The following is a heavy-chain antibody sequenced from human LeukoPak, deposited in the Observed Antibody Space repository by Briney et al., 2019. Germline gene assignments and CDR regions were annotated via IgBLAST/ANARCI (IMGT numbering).Heavy chain of an antibody. CDR1: GFTFSSYA. CDR3: ATDFPGFDP. V-gene: IGHV3-30-3*01. Sequence: PGRSLRLSCAASGFTFSSYAMHWVRQAPGKGLEWVAVISYGGSNKYYADSVKGRFTISRDNSKNTLYLQMNSLRSEDTAVYYCATDFPGFDPWGQGTLVTVSS. J-gene: IGHJ5*02. CDR2: ISYGGSNK.